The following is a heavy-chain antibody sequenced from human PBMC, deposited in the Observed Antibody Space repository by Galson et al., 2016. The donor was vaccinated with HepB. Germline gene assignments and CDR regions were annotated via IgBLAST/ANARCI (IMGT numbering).Heavy chain of an antibody. Sequence: SLRLSCAASGFTVSTNYMSWVRQAPGKGLEWVSVIYGGGSTTYADSVKGRFTISRHNSKNTLYLQMNSLRTEDTAVYYCARPLPNVGYGMDVWGQGTTVTASS. CDR1: GFTVSTNY. CDR3: ARPLPNVGYGMDV. CDR2: IYGGGST. J-gene: IGHJ6*02. D-gene: IGHD2-15*01. V-gene: IGHV3-53*04.